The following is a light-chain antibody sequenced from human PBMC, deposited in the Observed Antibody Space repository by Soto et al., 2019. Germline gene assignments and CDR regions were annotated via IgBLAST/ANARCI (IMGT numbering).Light chain of an antibody. Sequence: QSALTQPASVSGPPGQSITISCTGTNSDIGGFNYVSWYQQYPGKAPKLMIYDVTNRPSGVSTRFSGSKSGSTASLTISGLQAEDEADYYCISYTNTTSVMFGGGTKLTVL. V-gene: IGLV2-14*01. CDR3: ISYTNTTSVM. J-gene: IGLJ3*02. CDR2: DVT. CDR1: NSDIGGFNY.